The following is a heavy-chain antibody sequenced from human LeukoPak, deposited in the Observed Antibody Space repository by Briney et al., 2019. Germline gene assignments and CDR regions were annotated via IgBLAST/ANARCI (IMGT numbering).Heavy chain of an antibody. CDR2: IYNSGST. J-gene: IGHJ4*02. D-gene: IGHD3-22*01. V-gene: IGHV4-59*08. CDR1: GGSISSYY. CDR3: ARHFYDSSGYYLYHFDY. Sequence: SETLSLTCTVSGGSISSYYWSWIRQTPGKGLEWIGYIYNSGSTNYNPSLKSRVTISVGTSKNQFSLKLSSVTAADTAVYFCARHFYDSSGYYLYHFDYWGQGTLVTVSS.